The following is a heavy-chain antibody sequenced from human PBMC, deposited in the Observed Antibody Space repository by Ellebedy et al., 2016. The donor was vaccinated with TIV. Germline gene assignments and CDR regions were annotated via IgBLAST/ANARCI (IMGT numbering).Heavy chain of an antibody. CDR1: GYSFTSYW. Sequence: GESLKISCKGSGYSFTSYWIGWVRQMPGKGLEWMGIIYPGDSDTRYSPSFQGQVTISADKSISTAYLQWSSLKASDTAMYYCARGPPYDSSGSDAFDIWGQGTMVTVSS. D-gene: IGHD3-22*01. J-gene: IGHJ3*02. CDR3: ARGPPYDSSGSDAFDI. V-gene: IGHV5-51*01. CDR2: IYPGDSDT.